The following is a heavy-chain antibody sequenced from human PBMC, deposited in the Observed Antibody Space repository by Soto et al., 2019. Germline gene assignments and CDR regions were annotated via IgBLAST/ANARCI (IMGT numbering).Heavy chain of an antibody. CDR3: SMAMEPWPGYIISWYTVGDWFNR. Sequence: SVKLSCKASGGTYSSYAISWVRQAPGQGLEWMGGIIPIFGTANYTQKFQGRVTITADKSTSTAYMELSRLRSDDTAVYYCSMAMEPWPGYIISWYTVGDWFNRGS. D-gene: IGHD6-13*01. CDR1: GGTYSSYA. V-gene: IGHV1-69*06. J-gene: IGHJ5*02. CDR2: IIPIFGTA.